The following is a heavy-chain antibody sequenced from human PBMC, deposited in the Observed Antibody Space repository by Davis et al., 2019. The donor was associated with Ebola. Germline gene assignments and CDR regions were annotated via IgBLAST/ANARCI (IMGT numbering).Heavy chain of an antibody. J-gene: IGHJ4*02. CDR2: INPHNGNT. D-gene: IGHD1-1*01. CDR1: GYTFTNYG. CDR3: ARAQFPTTSDH. Sequence: ASVKVSGKASGYTFTNYGITWVRQAPGQGLEWMGWINPHNGNTNYAQNVQGRVTMTTDTSTSTAYMEVGSLRSDDTAVYYCARAQFPTTSDHWGQGTLVTVSS. V-gene: IGHV1-18*04.